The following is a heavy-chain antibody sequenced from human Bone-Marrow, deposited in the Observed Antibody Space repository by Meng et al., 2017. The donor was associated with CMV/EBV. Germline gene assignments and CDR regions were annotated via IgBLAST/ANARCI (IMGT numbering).Heavy chain of an antibody. CDR3: ARVYVTIFGVVNPPDY. V-gene: IGHV4-39*07. J-gene: IGHJ4*02. CDR1: GGSISSSSYY. CDR2: IYYSGST. D-gene: IGHD3-3*01. Sequence: LEGSGPGLVNPQGTLSLTCIVSGGSISSSSYYWGWIRQPPGKGLEWIGSIYYSGSTYYNPSLKSRVTISVDTSKNQFSLKLSSVTAADTAVYYCARVYVTIFGVVNPPDYWGQGTLVTVSS.